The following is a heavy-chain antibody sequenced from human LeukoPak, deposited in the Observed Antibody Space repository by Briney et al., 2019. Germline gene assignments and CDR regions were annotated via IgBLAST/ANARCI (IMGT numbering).Heavy chain of an antibody. D-gene: IGHD3-10*01. V-gene: IGHV4-59*01. J-gene: IGHJ3*02. CDR3: TRRMLREIRPLPRNAFDI. CDR2: IYYSGST. CDR1: GGSISSYY. Sequence: SETLSLTCTVSGGSISSYYWSWIRQPPGKGLEWIGYIYYSGSTNYNPSLKSRVTISVDTSKNQFSLKLSSVTAADTAVYWCTRRMLREIRPLPRNAFDIWGQGTVVTVSS.